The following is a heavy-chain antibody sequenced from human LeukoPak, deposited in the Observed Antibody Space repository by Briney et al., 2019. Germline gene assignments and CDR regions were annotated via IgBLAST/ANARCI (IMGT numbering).Heavy chain of an antibody. CDR3: ARIQQELVDTDS. CDR2: INSDGSRT. D-gene: IGHD1-1*01. J-gene: IGHJ4*02. CDR1: GFTFSSFW. Sequence: PGRSLRLSCVVSGFTFSSFWVDWVRQVPGKGLVWVSRINSDGSRTTYVDSVKGRFTVSRDNAKNTLYLQMNSLRAEDTAVYYCARIQQELVDTDSWGQGTLVTVSS. V-gene: IGHV3-74*03.